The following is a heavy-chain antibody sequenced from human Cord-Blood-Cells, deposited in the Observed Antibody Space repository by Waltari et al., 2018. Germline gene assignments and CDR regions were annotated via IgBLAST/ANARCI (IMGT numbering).Heavy chain of an antibody. Sequence: QLQLQESGPGLVKPSETLSLTCTVSGGSISSSSYYWGWTRKPPGKGLEWIGSIYYSGSTYYNPSLKSRVTISVDTSKNQFSLKLSSVTAADTAVYYCVAGMAAAGTRWFDPWGQGTLVTVSS. D-gene: IGHD6-13*01. CDR1: GGSISSSSYY. CDR3: VAGMAAAGTRWFDP. V-gene: IGHV4-39*01. J-gene: IGHJ5*02. CDR2: IYYSGST.